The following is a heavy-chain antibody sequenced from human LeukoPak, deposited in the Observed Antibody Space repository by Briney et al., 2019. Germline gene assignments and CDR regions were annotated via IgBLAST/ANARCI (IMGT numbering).Heavy chain of an antibody. Sequence: GASVKVSCKASGYTFTSYGISWVRQAPGQGLEWMGWISAYNGNTNYAQKLQGRVTMTTDTSTSTAYMELRSLRSDDTAVYYCARDQFHSSSWYYWFDPWGQGTLVTVSS. J-gene: IGHJ5*02. CDR1: GYTFTSYG. CDR3: ARDQFHSSSWYYWFDP. CDR2: ISAYNGNT. D-gene: IGHD6-13*01. V-gene: IGHV1-18*01.